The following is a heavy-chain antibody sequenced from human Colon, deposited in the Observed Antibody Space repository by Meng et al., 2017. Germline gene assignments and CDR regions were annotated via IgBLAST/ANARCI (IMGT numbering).Heavy chain of an antibody. CDR3: ARRNSNNWFDP. J-gene: IGHJ5*02. CDR2: IFHSGTS. Sequence: QLRLQESGPGLVKLSGPLSLPCAVSGASIRGDNWWSWVRQTPGKGLEWLGEIFHSGTSNYNPSLKSRVTISVDKSKNQFSLRLSSVTAADTAVYYCARRNSNNWFDPWGQGILVTVSS. V-gene: IGHV4-4*02. CDR1: GASIRGDNW. D-gene: IGHD2/OR15-2a*01.